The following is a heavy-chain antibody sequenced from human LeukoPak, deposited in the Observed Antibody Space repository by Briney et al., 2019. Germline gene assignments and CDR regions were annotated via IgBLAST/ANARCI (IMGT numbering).Heavy chain of an antibody. Sequence: GGSLRLSCAASGFTFSSYGMSWVRQAPGKGLEWVSSISGSVGTIYYADSVKGRFTISRDNSKNTLCLQMNNLRAEDSAVYYCAKDLSGYGPYWYFDLWGRGTLVTVSS. J-gene: IGHJ2*01. V-gene: IGHV3-23*01. CDR1: GFTFSSYG. CDR3: AKDLSGYGPYWYFDL. CDR2: ISGSVGTI. D-gene: IGHD6-25*01.